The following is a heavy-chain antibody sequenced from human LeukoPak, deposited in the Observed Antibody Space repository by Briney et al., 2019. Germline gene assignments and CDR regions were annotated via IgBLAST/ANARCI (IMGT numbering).Heavy chain of an antibody. J-gene: IGHJ4*02. V-gene: IGHV3-48*01. CDR3: ARDSGLGSGSYFDY. CDR1: GFTFSSYS. D-gene: IGHD3-10*01. CDR2: ISSSSSTI. Sequence: PGGSLRLSCAASGFTFSSYSMNWVRQAPGKGLEWVSSISSSSSTIYYADSVKGRFTISRDNAKNSLYLQMNSLRAEDTAVYYCARDSGLGSGSYFDYWGQGTLVTVSS.